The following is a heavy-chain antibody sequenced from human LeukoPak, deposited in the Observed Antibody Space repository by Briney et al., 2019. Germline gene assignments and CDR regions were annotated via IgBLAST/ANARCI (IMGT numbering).Heavy chain of an antibody. D-gene: IGHD6-13*01. CDR2: INPSGGST. CDR3: ARGPPYSSSFYNCFDP. Sequence: ASVKVSCKASGYTFTSYYMHWVRQAPGQGLEWMGIINPSGGSTSYAQKFQGRVTVTRDTSTSTVYMELSSLRSEDTAVYYCARGPPYSSSFYNCFDPWGQGTLVTVSS. J-gene: IGHJ5*02. CDR1: GYTFTSYY. V-gene: IGHV1-46*01.